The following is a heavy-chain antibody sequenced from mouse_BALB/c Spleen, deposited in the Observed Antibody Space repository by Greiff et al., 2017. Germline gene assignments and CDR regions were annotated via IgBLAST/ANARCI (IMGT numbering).Heavy chain of an antibody. Sequence: DVQLQESGAELVKPGASVKLSCTASGFNIKDTYMHWVKQRPEQGLEWIGRIDPANGNTKYDPKFQGKATITADTSSNTAYLQLSSLTSEDTAVYYCARYYYGSRGVFFDVWGAGTTVTVSS. CDR1: GFNIKDTY. CDR2: IDPANGNT. V-gene: IGHV14-3*02. D-gene: IGHD1-1*01. CDR3: ARYYYGSRGVFFDV. J-gene: IGHJ1*01.